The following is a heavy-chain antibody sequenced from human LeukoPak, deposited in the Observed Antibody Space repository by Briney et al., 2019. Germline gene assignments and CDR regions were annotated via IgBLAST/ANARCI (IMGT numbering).Heavy chain of an antibody. V-gene: IGHV3-7*01. CDR2: IKQDGSEK. CDR3: AREATYYYDSSGYCYFDY. D-gene: IGHD3-22*01. CDR1: GFTSSSYW. Sequence: GGSLRLSCAASGFTSSSYWMSWVRQAPGKGLERVANIKQDGSEKYYVDSVKGRFTISRDNAKNSLYLQMNSLRAEDTAVYYCAREATYYYDSSGYCYFDYWGQGTLVTVSS. J-gene: IGHJ4*02.